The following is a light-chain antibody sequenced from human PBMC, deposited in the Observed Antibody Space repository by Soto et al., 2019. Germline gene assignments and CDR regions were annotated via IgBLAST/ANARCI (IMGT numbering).Light chain of an antibody. V-gene: IGKV1-9*01. Sequence: IQLTQSPSSLSASVGDRVTITCRASQGISSYLAWYQQKPGKAPKLLISAVSTLQSGVPSRFSGSGSGTDSTLTISSLQPEDFATYYCQQLNSYPITFGQGTRLEIK. CDR3: QQLNSYPIT. CDR1: QGISSY. CDR2: AVS. J-gene: IGKJ5*01.